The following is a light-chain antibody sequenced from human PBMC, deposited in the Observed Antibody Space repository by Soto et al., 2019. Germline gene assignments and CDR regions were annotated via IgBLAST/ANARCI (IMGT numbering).Light chain of an antibody. CDR1: QAIGND. Sequence: AIQMTQSPSSLSASVGDRVTITCRARQAIGNDFGWYQQIPGKAPKLLIYAASRLHSGVPSKFSGSGSGSDFTLTISTLQPEDCATYYCLQSYLPPWTFGQETKVELK. CDR3: LQSYLPPWT. CDR2: AAS. J-gene: IGKJ1*01. V-gene: IGKV1-6*01.